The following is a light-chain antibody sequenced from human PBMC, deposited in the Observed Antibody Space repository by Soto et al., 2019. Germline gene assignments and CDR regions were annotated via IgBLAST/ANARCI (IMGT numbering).Light chain of an antibody. CDR3: EQYNNWPIT. Sequence: EIVMTQSQATLSVSPGERATLSCRASQYIGSNLAWYQQKPGQAPRLLIYGASTRATGIPARFSGSGSGTEFTLTISSLESEDFAVYYCEQYNNWPITFGQGTRLEI. J-gene: IGKJ5*01. CDR2: GAS. CDR1: QYIGSN. V-gene: IGKV3-15*01.